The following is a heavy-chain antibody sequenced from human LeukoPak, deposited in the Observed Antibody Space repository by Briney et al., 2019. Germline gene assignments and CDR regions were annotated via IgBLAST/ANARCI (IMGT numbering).Heavy chain of an antibody. V-gene: IGHV1-18*01. J-gene: IGHJ4*02. CDR2: ISAYNGNT. Sequence: ASVKVSCKASGYTFTSYGISWVRQAPGQGLEWMGWISAYNGNTNYAQKFQGRVTMTRNTSISTAYMELSSLRSEDTAVYYCARMTYSSSSHNLDYWGQGTLVTVSS. CDR1: GYTFTSYG. CDR3: ARMTYSSSSHNLDY. D-gene: IGHD6-13*01.